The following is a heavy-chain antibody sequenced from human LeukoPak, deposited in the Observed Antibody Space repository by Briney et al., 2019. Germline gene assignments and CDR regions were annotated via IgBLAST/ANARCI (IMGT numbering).Heavy chain of an antibody. J-gene: IGHJ3*02. CDR3: ARDSTLNLAFDM. V-gene: IGHV4-39*06. CDR1: GGSISSYY. D-gene: IGHD3-3*02. Sequence: MASETLSLTCTVSGGSISSYYWGWVRQPPGRGLEWLGSMYYSGSTLSNPSLKSRVTISVDTSKNQFPLRLTSVTAADTAVYFCARDSTLNLAFDMWGHGALVTVS. CDR2: MYYSGST.